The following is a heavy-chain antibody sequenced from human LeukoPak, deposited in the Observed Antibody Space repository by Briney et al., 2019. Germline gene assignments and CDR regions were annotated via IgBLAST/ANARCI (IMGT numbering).Heavy chain of an antibody. CDR2: IYYSGST. D-gene: IGHD2-2*01. V-gene: IGHV4-59*01. J-gene: IGHJ4*02. Sequence: PSETLSLTCTVSGGSISSYYWTWIRQPPGKGLEWTGYIYYSGSTNYNPSLKSRVTISVDTSKNQFSLRLSSVTAADTAVYYCARVSGDQLLTFGYWGQGTLVTVSS. CDR3: ARVSGDQLLTFGY. CDR1: GGSISSYY.